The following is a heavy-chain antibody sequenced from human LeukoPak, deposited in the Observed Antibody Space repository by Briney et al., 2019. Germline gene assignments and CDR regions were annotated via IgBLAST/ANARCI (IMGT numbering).Heavy chain of an antibody. CDR2: IKHDGSAA. CDR3: ARDPSSFDP. CDR1: GFIFSGYW. J-gene: IGHJ5*02. V-gene: IGHV3-7*01. Sequence: PGGSLRLSCAASGFIFSGYWMTWVRQAPGKGLEWVANIKHDGSAANYLNSVRGRFTVSRDNAKNSLYLQLNSLRAEDTAVYYCARDPSSFDPWGQGTLVTVSS.